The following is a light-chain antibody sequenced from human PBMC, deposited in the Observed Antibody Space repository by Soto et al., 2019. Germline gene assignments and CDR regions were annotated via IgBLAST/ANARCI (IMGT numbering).Light chain of an antibody. J-gene: IGKJ1*01. V-gene: IGKV3-15*01. CDR3: QQYNNWPPDRT. CDR2: RAS. Sequence: EIVMTQSPATLSVSPGERATLSCRASQSVGSNLAWYQQKPGQAPRLLIYRASTRATGIPARFSGSGSGTEFTLTISSLHSEDFAIYFCQQYNNWPPDRTFGQGTKVEIK. CDR1: QSVGSN.